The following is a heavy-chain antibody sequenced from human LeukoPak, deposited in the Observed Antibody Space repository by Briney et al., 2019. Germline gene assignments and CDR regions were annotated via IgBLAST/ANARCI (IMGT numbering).Heavy chain of an antibody. Sequence: GRSLRLSCAASGFTFSIHAMHWVREAPGKGLEWVAEISYVGSKKYYADTGRSRFSSSRDNTKNTLHLQRNSVRAEDTALYYCAKEETASIYYWGEGTLVTVSS. J-gene: IGHJ4*02. V-gene: IGHV3-30*18. CDR3: AKEETASIYY. CDR2: ISYVGSKK. CDR1: GFTFSIHA. D-gene: IGHD5-24*01.